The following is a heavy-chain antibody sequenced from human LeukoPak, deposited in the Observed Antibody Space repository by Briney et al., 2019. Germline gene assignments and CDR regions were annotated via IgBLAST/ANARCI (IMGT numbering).Heavy chain of an antibody. CDR3: ARVGRYSSGWDAFDI. CDR2: ISSSSSYI. V-gene: IGHV3-21*01. Sequence: GGSLRLSCAASGFTFSSYSMNWVRQAPGKGLERVSSISSSSSYIYYADSVKGRFTISRDNAKNSLYLQMNSLRAEDTAVYYCARVGRYSSGWDAFDIWGQGTMVTVSS. D-gene: IGHD6-19*01. J-gene: IGHJ3*02. CDR1: GFTFSSYS.